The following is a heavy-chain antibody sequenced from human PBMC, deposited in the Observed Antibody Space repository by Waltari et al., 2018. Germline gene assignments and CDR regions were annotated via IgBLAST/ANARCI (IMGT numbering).Heavy chain of an antibody. V-gene: IGHV3-30-3*01. D-gene: IGHD2-15*01. CDR1: GFTLSSYA. CDR3: ARVID. Sequence: QVQLLESGGGVFQPGGSRSLSCAASGFTLSSYAMPWVRQAPGKGLEWVAVISYDGSNNYYADSVKVRFTISRDNSKNTLYLQMNSLRAEDTAVYYCARVIDWGQGTLVTVSS. J-gene: IGHJ4*02. CDR2: ISYDGSNN.